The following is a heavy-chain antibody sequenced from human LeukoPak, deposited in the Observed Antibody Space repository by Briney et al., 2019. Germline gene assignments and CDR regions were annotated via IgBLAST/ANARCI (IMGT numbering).Heavy chain of an antibody. Sequence: SGPTLVNPTQTLTLTCTFSGFSLSTSGMCVSWIRQPPGKALEWLARLDWDDDKYYSTSLKTRLTISKDTSKNQVVLTMTNMDPVDTATYYCARTLLGYCSGGSCYFDYWGQGTLVTVSS. V-gene: IGHV2-70*11. CDR1: GFSLSTSGMC. CDR2: LDWDDDK. J-gene: IGHJ4*02. CDR3: ARTLLGYCSGGSCYFDY. D-gene: IGHD2-15*01.